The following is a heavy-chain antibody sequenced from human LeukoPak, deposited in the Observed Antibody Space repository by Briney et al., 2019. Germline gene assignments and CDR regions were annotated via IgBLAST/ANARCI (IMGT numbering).Heavy chain of an antibody. V-gene: IGHV1-2*02. CDR3: ATSYYFDSSGYYGCDS. CDR2: INPNSGGT. J-gene: IGHJ5*01. Sequence: ASVKVSCKASGYTFIDYYIHLVRQAPGQGLEWMGWINPNSGGTNSAQKFQGRVTMTRDTSISTAYMELSRLRFDDTAVYYCATSYYFDSSGYYGCDSWGQGTLVTVSS. D-gene: IGHD3-22*01. CDR1: GYTFIDYY.